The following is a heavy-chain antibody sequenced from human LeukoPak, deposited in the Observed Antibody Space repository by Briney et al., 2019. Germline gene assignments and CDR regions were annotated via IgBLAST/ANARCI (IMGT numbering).Heavy chain of an antibody. D-gene: IGHD4-17*01. V-gene: IGHV3-33*08. CDR2: IWYDGSNK. J-gene: IGHJ4*02. Sequence: GGSLRLSCAASGFTFTTYGMHWVRQAPGKGLEWVAVIWYDGSNKYYADSVKGRFTISRDNSKNTLYLQMNSLRAEDTAVYYCARDGGPYHYGDYDYWGQGTLVTVSS. CDR3: ARDGGPYHYGDYDY. CDR1: GFTFTTYG.